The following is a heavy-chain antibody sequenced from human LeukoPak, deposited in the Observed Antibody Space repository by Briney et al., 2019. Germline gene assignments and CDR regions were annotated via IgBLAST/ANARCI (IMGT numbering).Heavy chain of an antibody. V-gene: IGHV1-2*02. CDR1: GYTFTAYY. J-gene: IGHJ4*02. D-gene: IGHD3-22*01. CDR2: INPNSGGT. CDR3: ARDPKGFYDSSGYTKTNFDY. Sequence: ASVKVSCKASGYTFTAYYMHWARQAPGQGLEWMGWINPNSGGTNYAQKFQGRVTMTTDTSTSTAYMELRGLRSDDTAVYYCARDPKGFYDSSGYTKTNFDYWGQGTLVTVSS.